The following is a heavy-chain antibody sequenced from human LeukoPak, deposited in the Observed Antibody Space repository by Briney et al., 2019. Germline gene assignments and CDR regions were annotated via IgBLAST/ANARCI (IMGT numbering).Heavy chain of an antibody. Sequence: HTGGSLRLSCAASGFTFSNYAMTWVRQAPAKGLEWVSAISGSGGGTKYADSVKGRFTISRDNSKNTLYLQTNSLRAEDTAVYYCAKVQAASSGWYFDYWGQGTLVTVSS. V-gene: IGHV3-23*01. D-gene: IGHD6-19*01. CDR3: AKVQAASSGWYFDY. J-gene: IGHJ4*02. CDR2: ISGSGGGT. CDR1: GFTFSNYA.